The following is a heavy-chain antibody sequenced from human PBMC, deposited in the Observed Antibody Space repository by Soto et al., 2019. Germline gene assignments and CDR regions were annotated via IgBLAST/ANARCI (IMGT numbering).Heavy chain of an antibody. J-gene: IGHJ5*02. D-gene: IGHD2-2*01. CDR3: ARLPHTNQPGGRFDP. CDR2: IYPGDSDT. V-gene: IGHV5-51*01. CDR1: GYSFTSYW. Sequence: GESLKISCKGSGYSFTSYWIGWVRQMPGKGLEWMGIIYPGDSDTRYSPSFQGQVTISADKSISTAYLQWSSLKASDTAMYYCARLPHTNQPGGRFDPWGQGTLVTVSS.